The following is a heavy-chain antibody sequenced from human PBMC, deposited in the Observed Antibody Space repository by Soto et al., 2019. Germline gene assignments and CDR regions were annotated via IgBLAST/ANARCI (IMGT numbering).Heavy chain of an antibody. V-gene: IGHV3-74*01. CDR2: VYSDGSST. D-gene: IGHD1-26*01. J-gene: IGHJ4*02. CDR1: GFTFSSYW. CDR3: ARAMSSGSYFDY. Sequence: EVQLVESGGGLVQPGGSLRLSCAASGFTFSSYWMHWVRQVSGKWLVWVSRVYSDGSSTSYADSVKGRFTISRDNAKNTLYLQMNSLRAEDTAVYYCARAMSSGSYFDYWGQGTLVTVSS.